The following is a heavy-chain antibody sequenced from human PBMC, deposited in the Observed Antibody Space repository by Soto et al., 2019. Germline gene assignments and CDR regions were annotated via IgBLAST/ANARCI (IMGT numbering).Heavy chain of an antibody. CDR2: VSYDGNHK. V-gene: IGHV3-30*18. J-gene: IGHJ6*02. CDR3: AKDVGQQLVLNYGMDV. Sequence: VQLVESGGGVIQPGTSLSLSCGSSGFTFRSFGMYWVRQAPGKGREWVAVVSYDGNHKYYADSVKGRFTVSRDNAKNMLYLQMNSLRGEDTAVYYCAKDVGQQLVLNYGMDVWGQGTTVTVSS. D-gene: IGHD6-13*01. CDR1: GFTFRSFG.